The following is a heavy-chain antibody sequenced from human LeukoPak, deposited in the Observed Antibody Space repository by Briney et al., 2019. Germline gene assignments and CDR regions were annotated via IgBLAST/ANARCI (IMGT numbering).Heavy chain of an antibody. Sequence: PGRSLRLSCSGSGFTFGDYAMNWVRQAPGKGLEWVSSISSTSSYIYYADSVKGRFTISRDNSKNTLYLQMNSLRVEDTAVYYCAKQYDFWSGPDYWGQGTLVTVSS. V-gene: IGHV3-23*05. CDR1: GFTFGDYA. CDR3: AKQYDFWSGPDY. D-gene: IGHD3-3*01. CDR2: ISSTSSYI. J-gene: IGHJ4*02.